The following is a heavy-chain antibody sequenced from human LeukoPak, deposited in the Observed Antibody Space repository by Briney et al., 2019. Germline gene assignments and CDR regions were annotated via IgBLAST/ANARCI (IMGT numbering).Heavy chain of an antibody. CDR1: GYTFTSYG. CDR3: ARDRAKYSYGPDAFDI. D-gene: IGHD5-18*01. V-gene: IGHV1-18*01. Sequence: ASVKVSCKASGYTFTSYGISWVRQAPGQGLEWMGWISAYNGNTNYAQKLQGRVTMTTDTSTSTAYMELRSLRSDDTAVYYCARDRAKYSYGPDAFDIWGQGAMVTVSS. CDR2: ISAYNGNT. J-gene: IGHJ3*02.